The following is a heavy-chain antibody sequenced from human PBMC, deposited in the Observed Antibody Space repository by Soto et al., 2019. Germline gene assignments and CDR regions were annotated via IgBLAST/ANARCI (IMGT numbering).Heavy chain of an antibody. V-gene: IGHV4-59*01. CDR1: GGSISSYY. D-gene: IGHD4-17*01. Sequence: SSETLSLTCTVSGGSISSYYWSWIRQPPGKGLEWIGYIYYSGSTNYNPSLKSRVTISVDTSKNQFSLKLSSVTAADTAVYYCAREPRDYGDYYFDYWGQGXLVTVSS. J-gene: IGHJ4*02. CDR2: IYYSGST. CDR3: AREPRDYGDYYFDY.